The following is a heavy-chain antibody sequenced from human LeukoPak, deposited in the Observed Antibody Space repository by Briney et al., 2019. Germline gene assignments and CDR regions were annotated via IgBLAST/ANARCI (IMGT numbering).Heavy chain of an antibody. Sequence: SVKVSCKASGGTFSSYAISWVRQAPGQGLEWMGRIIPILGIANYAQKFQGRVTITADKSTSTAYMELSSLRSEDTAVYYCARDRGVVVAATMGYWGQGTLVTVSS. J-gene: IGHJ4*02. CDR3: ARDRGVVVAATMGY. V-gene: IGHV1-69*04. D-gene: IGHD2-15*01. CDR2: IIPILGIA. CDR1: GGTFSSYA.